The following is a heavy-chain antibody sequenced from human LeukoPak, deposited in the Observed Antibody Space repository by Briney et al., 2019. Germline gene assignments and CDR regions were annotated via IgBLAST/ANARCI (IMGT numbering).Heavy chain of an antibody. Sequence: SVKVSCKASGGTFSSSAIIWVRQAPGQGLEWMGGIIPIFGTTNYAQKFQGRVTITADEFTSTAYMELSSLRSEDTAVYYCARRWGPHCSSISCYWRDWYFDLWGRGTLVTVSS. CDR1: GGTFSSSA. CDR3: ARRWGPHCSSISCYWRDWYFDL. J-gene: IGHJ2*01. D-gene: IGHD2-2*01. CDR2: IIPIFGTT. V-gene: IGHV1-69*13.